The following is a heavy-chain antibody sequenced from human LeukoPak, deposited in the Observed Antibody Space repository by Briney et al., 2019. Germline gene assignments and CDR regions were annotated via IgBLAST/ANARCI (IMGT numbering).Heavy chain of an antibody. D-gene: IGHD3-22*01. CDR2: IYYSGST. Sequence: SETLSLTCTVSGGSISSSSYYWGWIRQPPGKGLEWIGSIYYSGSTYYNPSLKSRVTISVDTSKNQFSLKLSSVTAADTAVYYCARESQPKWAFDDSSGYYSKYAFDIWGQGTMVTVSS. CDR1: GGSISSSSYY. V-gene: IGHV4-39*07. J-gene: IGHJ3*02. CDR3: ARESQPKWAFDDSSGYYSKYAFDI.